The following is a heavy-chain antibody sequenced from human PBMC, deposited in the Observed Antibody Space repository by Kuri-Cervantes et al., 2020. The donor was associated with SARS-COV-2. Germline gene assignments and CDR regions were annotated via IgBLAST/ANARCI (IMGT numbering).Heavy chain of an antibody. Sequence: GESLKISCAASGFTFSSYWMSWVRQAPGKGLEWVANIKQDGSEQYYVDSVKGRFSISRDNAKKSLYLQMNSLRAEDTAVYYCARDEEGGNCFDYWGQGTLVTVSS. CDR3: ARDEEGGNCFDY. V-gene: IGHV3-7*01. J-gene: IGHJ4*02. CDR1: GFTFSSYW. CDR2: IKQDGSEQ. D-gene: IGHD3-16*01.